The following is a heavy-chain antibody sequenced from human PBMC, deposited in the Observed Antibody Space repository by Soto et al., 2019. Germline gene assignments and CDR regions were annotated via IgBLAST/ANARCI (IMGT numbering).Heavy chain of an antibody. Sequence: QVQLVESGGGLVKPGGSLRLSCGASGFSFSDHYMTWIRQAPGKGLEWVSYISGSGTTIYYADSVKGRFTVSRDNAKNSLYLQMNSLRVEDTAVYYCAGDANYYTSDYWGQGTLVTVSS. D-gene: IGHD3-10*01. CDR1: GFSFSDHY. CDR2: ISGSGTTI. CDR3: AGDANYYTSDY. V-gene: IGHV3-11*01. J-gene: IGHJ4*02.